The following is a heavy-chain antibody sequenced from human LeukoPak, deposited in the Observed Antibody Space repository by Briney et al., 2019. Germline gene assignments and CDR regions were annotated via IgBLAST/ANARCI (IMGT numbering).Heavy chain of an antibody. Sequence: GGSLRVSCAASGFTFSSYAMHWVRQAPGKGLEWVAVISYDGSNKYYADSVKGRFTISRDNSKNTLYLKMNSLRAEDTAVYYCARDIGEGGSLRYFDWLLLSGDWGQGTLVTVSS. CDR3: ARDIGEGGSLRYFDWLLLSGD. CDR1: GFTFSSYA. V-gene: IGHV3-30*04. D-gene: IGHD3-9*01. J-gene: IGHJ4*02. CDR2: ISYDGSNK.